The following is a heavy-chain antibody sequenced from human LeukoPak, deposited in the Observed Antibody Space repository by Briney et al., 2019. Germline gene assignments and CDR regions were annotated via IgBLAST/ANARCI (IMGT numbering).Heavy chain of an antibody. D-gene: IGHD3-3*01. CDR3: AKDSSQFTAITIFGVVITYFDY. V-gene: IGHV3-23*01. CDR1: GFTFSSYA. CDR2: ISGSGGST. Sequence: TGGSLRLSCAASGFTFSSYAMSWVRQAPGKGLEWVSAISGSGGSTYYADSVKGRFTISRDNSKNTLYLQMNSLRAEDTAVYYCAKDSSQFTAITIFGVVITYFDYWGQGTLVTVSS. J-gene: IGHJ4*02.